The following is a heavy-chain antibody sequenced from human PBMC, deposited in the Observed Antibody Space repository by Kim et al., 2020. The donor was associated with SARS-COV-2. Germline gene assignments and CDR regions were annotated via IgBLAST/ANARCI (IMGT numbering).Heavy chain of an antibody. Sequence: SETLSLTCTVSGGSISSGGYYWSWIRQHPGKGLEWIGYIYYSGSTYYNPSLKSRVTISVDTSKNQFSLKLSSVTAADTAVYYCARVESDLDGDYIYDAFDIWGQGTMVTVSS. CDR3: ARVESDLDGDYIYDAFDI. CDR1: GGSISSGGYY. CDR2: IYYSGST. D-gene: IGHD4-17*01. J-gene: IGHJ3*02. V-gene: IGHV4-31*03.